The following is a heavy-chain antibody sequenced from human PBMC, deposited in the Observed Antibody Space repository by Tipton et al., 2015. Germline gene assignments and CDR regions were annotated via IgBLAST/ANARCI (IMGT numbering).Heavy chain of an antibody. CDR1: GGSISSRSYY. D-gene: IGHD3-10*01. V-gene: IGHV4-39*01. CDR2: IYYSGNI. J-gene: IGHJ4*02. Sequence: TLSLTCTVSGGSISSRSYYWGWIRQPPGKGLEWIGSIYYSGNIYYNLSLKSRVTISVDTSKNQFSLKLNSVTAADTAVYYCARGLLLWFGMSDYWGRGTLVTVSS. CDR3: ARGLLLWFGMSDY.